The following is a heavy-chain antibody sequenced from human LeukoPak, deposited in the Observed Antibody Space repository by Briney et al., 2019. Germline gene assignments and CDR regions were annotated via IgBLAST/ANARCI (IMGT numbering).Heavy chain of an antibody. Sequence: SETLSLTCTVSGGSISSYYWSWIRQPAGKGLEWIGRIYTSGGTNYNPSLKSRVTMSVDTSKNQFSLKLSSVTAADTAVYYCARGGNSNYAMYYYYYMDVWGKGTTVTVSS. CDR1: GGSISSYY. CDR2: IYTSGGT. J-gene: IGHJ6*03. CDR3: ARGGNSNYAMYYYYYMDV. V-gene: IGHV4-4*07. D-gene: IGHD4-11*01.